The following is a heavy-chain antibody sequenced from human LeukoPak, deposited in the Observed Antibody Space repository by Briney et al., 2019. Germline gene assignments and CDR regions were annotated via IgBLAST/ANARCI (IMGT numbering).Heavy chain of an antibody. J-gene: IGHJ4*02. CDR3: AGTPCFGEFTLDY. D-gene: IGHD3-10*01. CDR1: GCTFTRST. Sequence: AVTVSCKACGCTFTRSTIQGVRQARGQHLEGVGWFNVGSGTTNYAQKFQERVIITRDMSTTTVYMALSSLRSEDTAVYYCAGTPCFGEFTLDYWGQGTLVTVSS. CDR2: FNVGSGTT. V-gene: IGHV1-58*02.